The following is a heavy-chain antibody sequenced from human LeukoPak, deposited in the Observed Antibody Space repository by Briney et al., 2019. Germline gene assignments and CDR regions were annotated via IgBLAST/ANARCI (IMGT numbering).Heavy chain of an antibody. CDR2: ISHEGSFQ. Sequence: GGSLRLSCAASGFSFGSYGMHWVRQAPGKGLEWVAVISHEGSFQSYAESVKGRFTISRDNSKNMVFLQMNSLRSEDTAVYYCARTREQWQVLDYWGQGTLVTVSS. V-gene: IGHV3-30*03. J-gene: IGHJ4*02. D-gene: IGHD6-19*01. CDR1: GFSFGSYG. CDR3: ARTREQWQVLDY.